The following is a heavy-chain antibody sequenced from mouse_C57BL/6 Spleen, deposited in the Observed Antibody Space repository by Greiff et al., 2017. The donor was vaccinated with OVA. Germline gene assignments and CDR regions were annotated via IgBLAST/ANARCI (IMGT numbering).Heavy chain of an antibody. Sequence: EVQLVESEGGLVQPGSSMKLSCTASGFTFSDYYMAWVRQVPEKGLEWVANINYDGSSTYYLDSLKSRFIISRDNAKNILYLQMSSLKSEDTATYYCARDRGYGSSYDFDYWGQGTTLTVSS. CDR2: INYDGSST. D-gene: IGHD1-1*01. CDR1: GFTFSDYY. V-gene: IGHV5-16*01. J-gene: IGHJ2*01. CDR3: ARDRGYGSSYDFDY.